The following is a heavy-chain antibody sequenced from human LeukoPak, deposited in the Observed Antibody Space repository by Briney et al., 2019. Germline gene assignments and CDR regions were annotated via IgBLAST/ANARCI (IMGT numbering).Heavy chain of an antibody. CDR1: GFTFSRYS. Sequence: PGGSLRLSCAASGFTFSRYSMNWVRQAPGKGLEWVSSISSSSSYIYYADSVKGRFTISRDNAKDSLYLQMNSLRADDTAVYYCARGGAAAAATVDFWGQGTLVTVSS. D-gene: IGHD6-13*01. V-gene: IGHV3-21*01. CDR3: ARGGAAAAATVDF. CDR2: ISSSSSYI. J-gene: IGHJ4*02.